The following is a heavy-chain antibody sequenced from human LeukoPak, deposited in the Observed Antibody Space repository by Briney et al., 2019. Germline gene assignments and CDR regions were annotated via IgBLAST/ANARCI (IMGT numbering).Heavy chain of an antibody. CDR1: GGSFSGYY. Sequence: SETLSLTCAVYGGSFSGYYWSWIRQPPGKGLEWIGSIYYSGSTYYNPSLKSRVTISVDTSKNQFSLKLSSVTAADTAVYYCARVVTFRRKILGGVYWYFDLWGRGTLVTVSS. CDR3: ARVVTFRRKILGGVYWYFDL. CDR2: IYYSGST. D-gene: IGHD3-16*01. V-gene: IGHV4-34*01. J-gene: IGHJ2*01.